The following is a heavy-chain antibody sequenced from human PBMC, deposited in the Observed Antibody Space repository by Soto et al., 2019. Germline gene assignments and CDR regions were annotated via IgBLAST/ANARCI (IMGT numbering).Heavy chain of an antibody. CDR3: ARMDSSGYYLEAFDI. V-gene: IGHV1-18*01. J-gene: IGHJ3*02. D-gene: IGHD3-22*01. Sequence: ASVKVSCKASGYTFPSYGISWVRQAPGQGLEWMGWISAYNGNTNYAQKLQGRVTMTTDTSTSTAYMELRSLRSDDTAVYYCARMDSSGYYLEAFDIWAQGTMVNVSS. CDR1: GYTFPSYG. CDR2: ISAYNGNT.